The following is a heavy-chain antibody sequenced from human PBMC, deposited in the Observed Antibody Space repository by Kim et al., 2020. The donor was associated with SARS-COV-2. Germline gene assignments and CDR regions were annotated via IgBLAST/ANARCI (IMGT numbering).Heavy chain of an antibody. J-gene: IGHJ4*02. CDR2: T. Sequence: TTYADSVKGRFTFSRDNAKNTLNLQMNKLRAEDTTMYYCARSIYTSFDSWGQGTLVTVSS. V-gene: IGHV3-74*01. CDR3: ARSIYTSFDS. D-gene: IGHD3-3*02.